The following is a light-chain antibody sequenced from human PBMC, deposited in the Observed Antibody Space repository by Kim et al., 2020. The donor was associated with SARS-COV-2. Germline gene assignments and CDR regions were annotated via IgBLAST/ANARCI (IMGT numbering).Light chain of an antibody. CDR1: QSVSSN. J-gene: IGKJ5*01. CDR2: GAS. CDR3: QQYNNWLPT. Sequence: VSPGESATLSCRASQSVSSNLAWYQQKPGQAPRLLIYGASTRATGIPARFSGSGSGTEFTLTISSLQSEDFAVYYCQQYNNWLPTFGQGTRLEIK. V-gene: IGKV3-15*01.